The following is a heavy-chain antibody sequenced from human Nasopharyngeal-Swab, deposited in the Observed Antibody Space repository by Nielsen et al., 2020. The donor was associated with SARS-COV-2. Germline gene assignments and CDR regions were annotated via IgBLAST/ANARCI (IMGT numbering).Heavy chain of an antibody. CDR1: GFTLKTYG. V-gene: IGHV3-21*01. Sequence: GESLKISCAASGFTLKTYGMMWVRQAPGKGLEWVSSISSDSSYIYYADSVKGRFTTSRDNAKYSLYLQMNSLRGEDTAVYYCAREAIFGDYTYIDYWGQGTLVTVSS. J-gene: IGHJ4*02. CDR3: AREAIFGDYTYIDY. CDR2: ISSDSSYI. D-gene: IGHD4-17*01.